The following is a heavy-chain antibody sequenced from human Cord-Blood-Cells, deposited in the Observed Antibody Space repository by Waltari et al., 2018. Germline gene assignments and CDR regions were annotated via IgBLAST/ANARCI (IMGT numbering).Heavy chain of an antibody. Sequence: EVQLVESGGGLVKPGGSLRLSCAASGFTFSSYSMNWVRQAPGKGLEWVSSISISSSYIYYADPVKGRFTISRDNAKNSLYLQMNSLRAEDTAVYYCARDQGYYDSSGYYFDYWGQGTLVTVSS. D-gene: IGHD3-22*01. J-gene: IGHJ4*02. CDR3: ARDQGYYDSSGYYFDY. V-gene: IGHV3-21*01. CDR2: ISISSSYI. CDR1: GFTFSSYS.